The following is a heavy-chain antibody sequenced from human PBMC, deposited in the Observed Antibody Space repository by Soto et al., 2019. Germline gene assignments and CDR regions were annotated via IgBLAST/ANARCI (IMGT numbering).Heavy chain of an antibody. J-gene: IGHJ6*02. Sequence: PGESLKISCKGSGYSFTSYWISWVRQMPGKGLEWMGRIDPSDSYTNYSPSFQGHVTISADKSISTAYLQWSSLKASDTAMYYCARLVDSGYASTVESDYGMDVWGQGTTVTVSS. CDR1: GYSFTSYW. D-gene: IGHD5-12*01. CDR2: IDPSDSYT. V-gene: IGHV5-10-1*01. CDR3: ARLVDSGYASTVESDYGMDV.